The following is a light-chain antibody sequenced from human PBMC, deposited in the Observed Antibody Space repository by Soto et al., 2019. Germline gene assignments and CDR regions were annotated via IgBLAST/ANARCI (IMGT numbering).Light chain of an antibody. CDR2: GNS. J-gene: IGLJ1*01. Sequence: QSVLTQPPSVSGAPGQRVTISCTGSSSNIGAGYDVHWYQQLPGTAPKLLIYGNSNRPSGVPDRFSRSKSGTPTSLAITGLQAEDEADYYCQSYDSSLSVVYVFGTGTKLTVL. CDR1: SSNIGAGYD. V-gene: IGLV1-40*01. CDR3: QSYDSSLSVVYV.